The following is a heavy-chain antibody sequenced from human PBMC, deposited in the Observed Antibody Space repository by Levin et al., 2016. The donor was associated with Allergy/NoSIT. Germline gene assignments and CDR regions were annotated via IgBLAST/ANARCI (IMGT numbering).Heavy chain of an antibody. CDR3: ARGRLCSSNTCYADPQSSSWYLDY. V-gene: IGHV3-53*01. J-gene: IGHJ4*02. CDR1: GFTVSSSY. CDR2: IYSGGST. D-gene: IGHD2-2*01. Sequence: GGSLRLSCAASGFTVSSSYMSWVRQAPGKGLEWVSVIYSGGSTYYADSVKGRFTISRDNSKNTLYFQMNSLRVEDTAVYYCARGRLCSSNTCYADPQSSSWYLDYWGQGTLVTVSS.